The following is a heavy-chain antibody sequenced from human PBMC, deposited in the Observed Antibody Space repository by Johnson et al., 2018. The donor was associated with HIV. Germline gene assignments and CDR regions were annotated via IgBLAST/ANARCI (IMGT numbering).Heavy chain of an antibody. J-gene: IGHJ3*01. CDR1: GFTFSNYG. D-gene: IGHD6-19*01. CDR2: ILYDGSNQ. Sequence: VQLVESGGGVVQPGRSLRLSCAASGFTFSNYGMHWVRQAPGKGLEWVAVILYDGSNQFYADSVKGRITISRDNAKNTLYLQMNSLRAEDTAVYYCAREPGYSSGPDAFDLWGQGTMVTVSS. CDR3: AREPGYSSGPDAFDL. V-gene: IGHV3-30*19.